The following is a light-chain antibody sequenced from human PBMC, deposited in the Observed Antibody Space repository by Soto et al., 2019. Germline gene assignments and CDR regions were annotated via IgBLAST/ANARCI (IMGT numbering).Light chain of an antibody. CDR3: QQYDSTPGR. J-gene: IGKJ1*01. CDR2: GAS. Sequence: EIVLTQSPGTLSLSPGERAALSCRASQSLSTSSLAWYQQKPAHGPRLLIYGASRRATGIPDRFSDSESGRDVTLAISSLEPEDFGVYFCQQYDSTPGRFGQGTRVESK. CDR1: QSLSTSS. V-gene: IGKV3-20*01.